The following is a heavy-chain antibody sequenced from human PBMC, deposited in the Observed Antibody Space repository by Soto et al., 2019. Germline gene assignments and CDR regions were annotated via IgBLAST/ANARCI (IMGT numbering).Heavy chain of an antibody. CDR2: IIPILGIA. V-gene: IGHV1-69*04. CDR3: ARDVPTAMVSLFGQVSFAY. D-gene: IGHD5-18*01. CDR1: GGTFSSYT. Sequence: GASVKVSCKASGGTFSSYTISWVRQAPGQGLEWMGRIIPILGIANYAQKFQGRVTITADKSTSTAYMELSSLRSEDTAVYYCARDVPTAMVSLFGQVSFAYWGQGTLVTVSS. J-gene: IGHJ4*02.